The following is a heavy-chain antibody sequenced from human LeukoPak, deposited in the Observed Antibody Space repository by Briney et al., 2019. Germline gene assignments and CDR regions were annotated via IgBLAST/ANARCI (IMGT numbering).Heavy chain of an antibody. CDR1: AYTFTIYG. CDR2: ISAYNGNT. J-gene: IGHJ4*02. D-gene: IGHD3-16*02. V-gene: IGHV1-18*01. CDR3: ARVPSYRPLDY. Sequence: ASVTVSCKASAYTFTIYGKSGICLAPGQGLEWMGWISAYNGNTNYAQKLQGRVTLTTDTSTSTAYMELRSLRSTDTYNYSCARVPSYRPLDYWGQGTLVTVSS.